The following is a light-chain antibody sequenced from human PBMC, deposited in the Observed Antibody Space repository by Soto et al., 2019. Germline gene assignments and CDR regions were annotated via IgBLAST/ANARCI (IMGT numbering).Light chain of an antibody. CDR2: EVS. CDR3: SSYACSVV. J-gene: IGLJ2*01. V-gene: IGLV2-8*01. Sequence: QSALTQPPSASGSPGQSVTISCTGTSSDVGGYNYVSWYQQHPGKAPKLMIYEVSKRPSWVPDRFSGSKSGNTASLTVSGLQAEDEADYYGSSYACSVVFGGGTKLTVL. CDR1: SSDVGGYNY.